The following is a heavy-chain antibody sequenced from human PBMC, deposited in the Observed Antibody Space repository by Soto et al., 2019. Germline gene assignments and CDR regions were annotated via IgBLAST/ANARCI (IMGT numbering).Heavy chain of an antibody. Sequence: PGGSLRLSCSDSEFIVRSNCMNWVRQSPGKGLECVSTIYGSGSTYYADSVKGRFTISRDNSKNTLYLQMNSLRAEDTAVYYCAGRVGATNYGMDVWGQGTTVTVSS. J-gene: IGHJ6*02. CDR2: IYGSGST. CDR1: EFIVRSNC. D-gene: IGHD1-26*01. V-gene: IGHV3-53*01. CDR3: AGRVGATNYGMDV.